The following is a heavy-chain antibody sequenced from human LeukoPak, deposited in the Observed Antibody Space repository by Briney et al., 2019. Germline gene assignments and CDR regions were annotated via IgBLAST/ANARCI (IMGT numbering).Heavy chain of an antibody. CDR3: ARGGYYYDSSGYSHLPDY. Sequence: SVTVSCKASGGTFSSYAFSWVRQAPGQGLEWMGGIIPIVGTTNYAQMFQGRVTITADESTSTAYMELSSLRSEDTAVYYCARGGYYYDSSGYSHLPDYWGQGTLVTVSS. V-gene: IGHV1-69*13. J-gene: IGHJ4*02. CDR1: GGTFSSYA. D-gene: IGHD3-22*01. CDR2: IIPIVGTT.